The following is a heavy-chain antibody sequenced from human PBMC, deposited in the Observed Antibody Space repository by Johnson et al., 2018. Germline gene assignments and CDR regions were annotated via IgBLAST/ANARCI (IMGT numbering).Heavy chain of an antibody. Sequence: QVQLVQSGAEVKKPGSSVKVSCKASGGTFSSYAISLVRQAPGQGLEWMGGIIPIFGTANYATKFQGRVTITADESTSTAYMELSSLRSEDTAVYYCARDPRITGTYYYYGMDVWGQGTTVTVSS. CDR3: ARDPRITGTYYYYGMDV. D-gene: IGHD1-20*01. J-gene: IGHJ6*02. V-gene: IGHV1-69*01. CDR1: GGTFSSYA. CDR2: IIPIFGTA.